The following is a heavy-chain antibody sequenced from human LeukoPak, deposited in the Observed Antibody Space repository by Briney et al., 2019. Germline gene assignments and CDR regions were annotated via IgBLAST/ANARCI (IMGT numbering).Heavy chain of an antibody. D-gene: IGHD3-16*01. CDR3: TRHDYDYVWGSNGMDV. CDR1: GFTFSGSA. CDR2: IRSKANSYAT. Sequence: PGGSLRLSCAASGFTFSGSAMHWVRQASGKGLEWVGRIRSKANSYATAYAASVKGRFTISRDDSKNTAYLQMNSLKTEDTAVYYCTRHDYDYVWGSNGMDVWGQGTTVTVSS. V-gene: IGHV3-73*01. J-gene: IGHJ6*02.